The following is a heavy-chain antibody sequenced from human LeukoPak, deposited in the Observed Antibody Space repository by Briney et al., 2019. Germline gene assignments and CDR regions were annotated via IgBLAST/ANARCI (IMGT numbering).Heavy chain of an antibody. CDR1: GGSISSYY. J-gene: IGHJ4*02. CDR3: LSGSYTVDY. CDR2: IYTSGST. V-gene: IGHV4-4*09. D-gene: IGHD1-26*01. Sequence: SETLSLTCTVSGGSISSYYWSWIRQPPGKGLEWIGYIYTSGSTNYNPSLKSRVTISVDTSKNQFSLKLSSVTAADTAVYYCLSGSYTVDYWGQGTLVTVSS.